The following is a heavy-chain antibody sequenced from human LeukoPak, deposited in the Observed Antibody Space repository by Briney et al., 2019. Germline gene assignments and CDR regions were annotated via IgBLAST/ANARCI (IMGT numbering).Heavy chain of an antibody. CDR1: GYTFTGYY. CDR2: INPNSGGT. Sequence: GASVKVSCKASGYTFTGYYMHWVRQAPGQGLEWMGWINPNSGGTNYAQKFQGRVTMTRDTSISTAYMELSRLRSDDTAVYYCARVPKWQGIAAAGTFDYWGQGTLVTVSS. J-gene: IGHJ4*02. CDR3: ARVPKWQGIAAAGTFDY. D-gene: IGHD6-13*01. V-gene: IGHV1-2*02.